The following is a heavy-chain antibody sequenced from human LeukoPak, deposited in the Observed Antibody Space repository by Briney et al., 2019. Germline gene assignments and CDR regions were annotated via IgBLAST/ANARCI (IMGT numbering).Heavy chain of an antibody. V-gene: IGHV4-4*07. J-gene: IGHJ4*02. CDR3: ASAPSSSAWWYFDY. CDR1: GGSINNYY. CDR2: IYTSGST. D-gene: IGHD6-19*01. Sequence: SETLSLTCTVSGGSINNYYWSWIRQPAGKGLEWLGRIYTSGSTTYNPSLRSRVSMSVDTSKNQFSLKLSSVTAADTAVYYCASAPSSSAWWYFDYWGQGTLVTVSS.